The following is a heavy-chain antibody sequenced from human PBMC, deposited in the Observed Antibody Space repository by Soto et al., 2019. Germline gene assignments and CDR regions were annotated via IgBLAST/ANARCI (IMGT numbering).Heavy chain of an antibody. V-gene: IGHV4-59*08. CDR3: ARTHFDILTGYYKSVGYFDC. CDR2: IYYSVNT. Sequence: SETLSLTCTVSGGSISDYYWSWIRQPPGKGLEWIGYIYYSVNTNYNPSLKSRVTISTDTSKNQFSLKLSSVTAADTAVYYCARTHFDILTGYYKSVGYFDCWGQGTLVTSPQ. CDR1: GGSISDYY. J-gene: IGHJ4*02. D-gene: IGHD3-9*01.